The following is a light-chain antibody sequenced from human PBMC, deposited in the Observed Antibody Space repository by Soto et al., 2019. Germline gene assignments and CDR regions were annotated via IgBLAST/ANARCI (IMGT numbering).Light chain of an antibody. CDR3: SSYTSISTYV. CDR1: SSDVGGYNF. J-gene: IGLJ1*01. V-gene: IGLV2-14*01. CDR2: DVT. Sequence: SALNQPASVSGSPGQSITISCTETSSDVGGYNFVSWYQQHPDKAPKLMIYDVTNRPSGVSNRFSGSKSGNTASLTISGLQAEDEADYYCSSYTSISTYVFGTETKVTVL.